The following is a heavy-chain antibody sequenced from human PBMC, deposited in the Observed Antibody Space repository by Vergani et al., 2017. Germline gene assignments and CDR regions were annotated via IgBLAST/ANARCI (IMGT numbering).Heavy chain of an antibody. J-gene: IGHJ3*02. CDR1: GFTFSDYY. Sequence: VQLVESGGGLVKPGGSLRLSCAASGFTFSDYYMSWIRQAPGKGLEWVSTINIGGRTSYADSVKGRLTLTRDVSKNTLHLQMNSLRPEDTAVYYCARGMTTETTDLDGFDIWGQGTMVSVSS. D-gene: IGHD4-17*01. CDR3: ARGMTTETTDLDGFDI. V-gene: IGHV3-66*02. CDR2: INIGGRT.